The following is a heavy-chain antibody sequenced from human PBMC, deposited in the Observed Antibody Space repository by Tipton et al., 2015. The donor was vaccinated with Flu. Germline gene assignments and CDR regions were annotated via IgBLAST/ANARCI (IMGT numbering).Heavy chain of an antibody. CDR1: GFTFSDYY. V-gene: IGHV3-11*01. CDR2: ISSSGSTI. D-gene: IGHD2-15*01. J-gene: IGHJ3*02. Sequence: SLRLSCAASGFTFSDYYMSWIRQAPGKGLEWVSYISSSGSTIYYADSVKGRFTISRDNAKNSLYLQMNSLRAEDTAVYYCARDPAHCSGGSCWESGSDSFDIWGQGTMVTVSS. CDR3: ARDPAHCSGGSCWESGSDSFDI.